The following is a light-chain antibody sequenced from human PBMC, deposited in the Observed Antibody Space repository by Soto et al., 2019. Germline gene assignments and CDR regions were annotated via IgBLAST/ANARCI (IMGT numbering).Light chain of an antibody. CDR3: GTWDSSLSTGV. Sequence: QSVSTQPPSVSAAPGQKVTISCSGSSSNIGNNLVSWYQQLPGTAPKLLIYDSNKRPSGISDRFSGSKSGTSATLGITGLQTGDEADYYCGTWDSSLSTGVFGEGTKLTVL. CDR1: SSNIGNNL. CDR2: DSN. J-gene: IGLJ2*01. V-gene: IGLV1-51*01.